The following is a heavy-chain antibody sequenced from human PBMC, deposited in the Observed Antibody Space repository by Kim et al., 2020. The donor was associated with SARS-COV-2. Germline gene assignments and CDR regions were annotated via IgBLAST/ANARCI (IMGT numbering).Heavy chain of an antibody. CDR3: ARGLRLGALFFGMDV. Sequence: SETLSLTCTVSGGSISSSTYYWGWIRQPPGKGLEWIGSIYYSGTTYYQPSLKSRVTISVDTSKNQFSLKLSSVTAAETAVYYCARGLRLGALFFGMDVWGQGTTVTVSS. CDR2: IYYSGTT. V-gene: IGHV4-39*01. D-gene: IGHD3-10*01. J-gene: IGHJ6*02. CDR1: GGSISSSTYY.